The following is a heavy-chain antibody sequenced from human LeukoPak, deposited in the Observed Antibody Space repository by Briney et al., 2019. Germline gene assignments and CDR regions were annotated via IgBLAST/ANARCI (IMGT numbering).Heavy chain of an antibody. CDR2: ISSGGDTR. Sequence: GGSLRLSCAASGYRFTSYSMSWVRQAPGKGLEWVSFISSGGDTRYYADSVRGRFTISRDDAKNSLYLEMSSLRDGDTAIYYCVRGYLSNSFDSWGQGTVVTVSS. CDR1: GYRFTSYS. V-gene: IGHV3-48*02. J-gene: IGHJ3*01. CDR3: VRGYLSNSFDS. D-gene: IGHD2-21*01.